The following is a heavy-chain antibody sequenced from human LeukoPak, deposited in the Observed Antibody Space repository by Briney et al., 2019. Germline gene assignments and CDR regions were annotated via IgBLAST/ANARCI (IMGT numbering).Heavy chain of an antibody. D-gene: IGHD3-22*01. CDR2: IYYTGNT. CDR3: ARGLRRRTMIAVPRRALWFDP. Sequence: SETLSLTCSVSGDSITGYYWGWIRQPPGKGLEWIGNIYYTGNTYYNSSLKSRVTISVDTSKNQFSLKLSSVTAADTAVYYCARGLRRRTMIAVPRRALWFDPWGQGTPVIVSS. CDR1: GDSITGYY. V-gene: IGHV4-39*07. J-gene: IGHJ5*02.